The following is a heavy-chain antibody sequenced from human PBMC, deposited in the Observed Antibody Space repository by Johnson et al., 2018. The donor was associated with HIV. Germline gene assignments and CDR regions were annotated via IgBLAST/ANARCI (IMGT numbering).Heavy chain of an antibody. D-gene: IGHD3-16*01. J-gene: IGHJ3*02. V-gene: IGHV3-7*05. CDR2: IKQDGSEK. CDR1: GFTFSSYW. CDR3: ALVLGALPGAFDI. Sequence: VQLVESGGGLVQPGGSLRLSCEASGFTFSSYWMSWVRQAPGKGLEWVANIKQDGSEKYYVDSVKGRFTISRDNSKNTLYIQMNSLRAEDTAVYYCALVLGALPGAFDIWGQGTLVTVSS.